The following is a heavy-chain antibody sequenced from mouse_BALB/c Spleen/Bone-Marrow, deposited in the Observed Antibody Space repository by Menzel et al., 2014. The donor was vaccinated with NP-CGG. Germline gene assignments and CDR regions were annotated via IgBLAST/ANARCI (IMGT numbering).Heavy chain of an antibody. CDR1: GFTFSSFG. Sequence: HLVESGGGLVQPGGSRKLSCAASGFTFSSFGMHWVRQAPEKGLEWVAYISNGSSTIYYADTVKGRFTISRDNPKNTLFLQMTSLRSEDTAMYYCARKGAMITHYYAMDYWGQGTSVTVSS. CDR2: ISNGSSTI. V-gene: IGHV5-17*02. J-gene: IGHJ4*01. CDR3: ARKGAMITHYYAMDY. D-gene: IGHD2-4*01.